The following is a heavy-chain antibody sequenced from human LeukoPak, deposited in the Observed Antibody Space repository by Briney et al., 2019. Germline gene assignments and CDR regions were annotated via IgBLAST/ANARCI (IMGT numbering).Heavy chain of an antibody. D-gene: IGHD6-13*01. Sequence: GRSLRLSCAASGFTFSSYGMHWVRQAPGKGLEWVAVISYDGSNKYCADSVKGRFTISRDNSKNTLYLQMNSLRAEDTAVYYCAKDLGYTYGMDVWGQGTTVTVSS. J-gene: IGHJ6*02. V-gene: IGHV3-30*18. CDR3: AKDLGYTYGMDV. CDR1: GFTFSSYG. CDR2: ISYDGSNK.